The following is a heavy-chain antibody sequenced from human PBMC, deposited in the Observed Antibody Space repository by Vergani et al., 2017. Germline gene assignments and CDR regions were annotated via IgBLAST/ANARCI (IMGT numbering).Heavy chain of an antibody. J-gene: IGHJ3*02. CDR3: ARMSPSYYDFWSGARFDAFDI. Sequence: QVQLQESGPGLVKPSETLSLTCTVSGGSISSYYWSWIRQPPGKGLEWIGYIYYSGSHNYNPSLKSRVTISVDPSKNQFSLKLSSVTAADTVVYYCARMSPSYYDFWSGARFDAFDIWGQGTMVTVSS. CDR2: IYYSGSH. D-gene: IGHD3-3*01. V-gene: IGHV4-59*01. CDR1: GGSISSYY.